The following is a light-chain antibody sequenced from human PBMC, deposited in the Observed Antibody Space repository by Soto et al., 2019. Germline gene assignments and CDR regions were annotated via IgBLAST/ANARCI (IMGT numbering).Light chain of an antibody. J-gene: IGKJ2*01. CDR3: QQRSNWQFT. CDR1: QSVSSY. V-gene: IGKV3D-11*02. CDR2: DAS. Sequence: ETVLTQSPATLSLSPGERATLSCRASQSVSSYLAWYQQKPGQAPRLLIYDASNRATGIPARFSGSGSGTDFPLTISTLEPEDFAVYYCQQRSNWQFTFCQETKLEIK.